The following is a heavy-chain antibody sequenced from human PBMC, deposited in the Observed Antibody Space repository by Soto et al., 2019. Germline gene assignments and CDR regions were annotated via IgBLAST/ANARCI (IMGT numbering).Heavy chain of an antibody. CDR1: SRTVSSYA. J-gene: IGHJ4*02. CDR3: ARGPQAAAETALCY. D-gene: IGHD6-13*01. CDR2: IIPIFGTA. Sequence: SVGVAGKASSRTVSSYAISWVRQAPGQGLEWMGGIIPIFGTANYAQKLQGRVTITADKSTSTAYMELSSLRSGDTAVYYCARGPQAAAETALCYWGQGTQVTVYS. V-gene: IGHV1-69*06.